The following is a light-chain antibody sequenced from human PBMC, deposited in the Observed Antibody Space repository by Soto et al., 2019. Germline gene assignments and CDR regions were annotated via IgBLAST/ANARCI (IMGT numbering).Light chain of an antibody. CDR3: QQANSFPIT. J-gene: IGKJ5*01. V-gene: IGKV1-5*03. CDR1: QSISSW. CDR2: KAS. Sequence: IQMTQSPSTLSASVGDRVTITCRASQSISSWLAWYQQKPGKAPKLLIYKASSLEGGVPSRFSGSGSGTEFTLTISSLQPDDFATYYCQQANSFPITFGQGTLLEI.